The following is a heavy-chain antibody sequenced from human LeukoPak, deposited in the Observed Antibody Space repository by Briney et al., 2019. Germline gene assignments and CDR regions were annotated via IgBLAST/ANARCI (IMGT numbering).Heavy chain of an antibody. CDR1: GFTFSTYS. CDR2: VLSDGYSK. D-gene: IGHD2-8*01. CDR3: AREPENTNGAFDY. J-gene: IGHJ4*02. Sequence: QPGRSLRLSCAASGFTFSTYSMHWVRQAPGKGLEWVALVLSDGYSKYADSVEGRFTISRDNSKNTLFLQMNSLSTEDTAVYYCAREPENTNGAFDYWGQGTLVTVSS. V-gene: IGHV3-30-3*01.